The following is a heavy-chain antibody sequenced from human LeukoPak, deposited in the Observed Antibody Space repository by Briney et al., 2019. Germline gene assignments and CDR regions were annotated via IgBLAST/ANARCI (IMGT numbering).Heavy chain of an antibody. Sequence: GGSLRLSCAASEFTFSSYVMNWVRQAPGKGLEWVSGISASGGIKDYTDSVKGRFTISRDSSKNTLSLQMNSLGAEDTVVYFCAGSGAGEDYFDKWGQGTLVTVSS. CDR1: EFTFSSYV. CDR3: AGSGAGEDYFDK. V-gene: IGHV3-23*01. CDR2: ISASGGIK. D-gene: IGHD3-10*01. J-gene: IGHJ4*02.